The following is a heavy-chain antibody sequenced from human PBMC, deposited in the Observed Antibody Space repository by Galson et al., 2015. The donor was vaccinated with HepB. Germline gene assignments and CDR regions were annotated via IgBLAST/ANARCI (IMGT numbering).Heavy chain of an antibody. CDR2: INPSGGGT. CDR3: ATNFGTEDYYYYVMDV. J-gene: IGHJ6*02. D-gene: IGHD3-3*01. V-gene: IGHV1-46*01. CDR1: GSTFTSYY. Sequence: SVKVSCKASGSTFTSYYIHWVRQAPGQGLEWMGIINPSGGGTYYAQNFQGRLTMTRDTSTSTVYMDLSSLRSEDTAVHYCATNFGTEDYYYYVMDVWGQGTTVTVSS.